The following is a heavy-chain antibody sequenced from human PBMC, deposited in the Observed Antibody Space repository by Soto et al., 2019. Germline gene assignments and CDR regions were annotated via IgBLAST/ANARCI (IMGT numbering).Heavy chain of an antibody. D-gene: IGHD3-22*01. J-gene: IGHJ5*02. V-gene: IGHV5-51*01. Sequence: PGESLKIACKTSVYTFPRYWIAGVRQTPGRGLEWMGIIYPAYSDTRYSPSFQGQVTISADKSTSAAYLHWNSLKASDSATYYCARKDSSGYSNWFDPWGQGTLVTVSS. CDR1: VYTFPRYW. CDR2: IYPAYSDT. CDR3: ARKDSSGYSNWFDP.